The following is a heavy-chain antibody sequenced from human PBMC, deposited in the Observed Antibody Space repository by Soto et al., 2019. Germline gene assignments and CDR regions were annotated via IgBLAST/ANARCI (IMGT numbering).Heavy chain of an antibody. CDR3: ARGRNYDILTGYYKGPNYYYMDV. V-gene: IGHV3-13*01. J-gene: IGHJ6*03. Sequence: GGSLRLSCAASGFTFSSYDMHWVRQATGKGLEWVSAIGTAGDTYYPGSVKGRFTISRENAKNSLYLQMNSLRAGDTAVYYCARGRNYDILTGYYKGPNYYYMDVWGKGTTVTVSS. CDR1: GFTFSSYD. CDR2: IGTAGDT. D-gene: IGHD3-9*01.